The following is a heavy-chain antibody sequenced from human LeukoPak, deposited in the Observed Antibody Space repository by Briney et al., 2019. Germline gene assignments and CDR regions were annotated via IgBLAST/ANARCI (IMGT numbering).Heavy chain of an antibody. CDR3: ARGMGWGITIFGVVTSPGYYYYMDV. D-gene: IGHD3-3*01. CDR1: GGSITISNYY. V-gene: IGHV4-39*07. J-gene: IGHJ6*03. Sequence: SQTLSLTCTVSGGSITISNYYWSWIRQPPGKGLEWIGEINHSGSTNYNPSLKSRVTISVDTSKNQFSLKLSSVTAADTAVYYCARGMGWGITIFGVVTSPGYYYYMDVWGKGTTVTVSS. CDR2: INHSGST.